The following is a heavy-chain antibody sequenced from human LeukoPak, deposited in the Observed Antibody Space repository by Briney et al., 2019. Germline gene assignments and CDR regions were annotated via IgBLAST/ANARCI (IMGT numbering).Heavy chain of an antibody. V-gene: IGHV1-2*02. J-gene: IGHJ3*02. D-gene: IGHD6-13*01. CDR2: INPNSGGT. CDR3: ARGDKKQGSAFDI. Sequence: ASVKVSCKASGYTFTGYYMHWVRQAPGQGLEWMGWINPNSGGTNYAQKFQGRVTMTRDTSISTAYMELSRLRSDDTAVYYCARGDKKQGSAFDIWGQGTMVTVSS. CDR1: GYTFTGYY.